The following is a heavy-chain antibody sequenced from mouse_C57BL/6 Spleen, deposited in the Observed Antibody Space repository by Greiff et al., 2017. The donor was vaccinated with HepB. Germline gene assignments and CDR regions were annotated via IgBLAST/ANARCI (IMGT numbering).Heavy chain of an antibody. J-gene: IGHJ1*03. V-gene: IGHV1-52*01. CDR2: IDPSDSET. Sequence: QVQLQQPGAELVRPGSSVKLSCKASGYTFTSYWMHWVKQRPIQGLEWIGNIDPSDSETHYNQKFKDKATLTVDKSSSTAYMQLSSLTSEDSAVYYCAREGNDYGYLYWYFDVWGTGTTVTVAS. CDR3: AREGNDYGYLYWYFDV. CDR1: GYTFTSYW. D-gene: IGHD2-4*01.